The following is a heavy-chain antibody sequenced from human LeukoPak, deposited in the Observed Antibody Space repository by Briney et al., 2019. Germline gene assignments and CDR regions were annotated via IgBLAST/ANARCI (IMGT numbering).Heavy chain of an antibody. CDR1: GGSFSGYY. V-gene: IGHV4-34*01. Sequence: NPSETLSLTCAVYGGSFSGYYWSWIRQPPGKGLEWIGEINHSGSTNYNPSLKSRVTISVDTSKNQFSLKLSSVTAADTAVYYCARHRYSRFDYWGQGTLVTVSS. J-gene: IGHJ4*02. CDR2: INHSGST. CDR3: ARHRYSRFDY. D-gene: IGHD5-18*01.